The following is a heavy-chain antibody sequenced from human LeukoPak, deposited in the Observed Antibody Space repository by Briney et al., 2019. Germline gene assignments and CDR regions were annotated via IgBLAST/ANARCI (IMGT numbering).Heavy chain of an antibody. Sequence: GGSLRLSCAGHNFTFSDAWMNWVRQAPGKGLEWVSAISGSGGSTYYADSVRGRFTISRDNSKNTLFLQMNSLRAEDTAPYYCAKSVAIYFYYGLDVWGQGTTVAVSS. CDR3: AKSVAIYFYYGLDV. CDR2: ISGSGGST. V-gene: IGHV3-23*01. J-gene: IGHJ6*02. D-gene: IGHD3-3*01. CDR1: NFTFSDAW.